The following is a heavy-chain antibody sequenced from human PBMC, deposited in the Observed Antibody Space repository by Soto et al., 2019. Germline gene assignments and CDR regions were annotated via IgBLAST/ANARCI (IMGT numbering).Heavy chain of an antibody. CDR1: GYTFTSYG. V-gene: IGHV1-18*01. CDR3: ARVKGARRYYYGSGSYSWFDP. Sequence: ASVKVSCKASGYTFTSYGISWVRQAPGQGLEWMGWISAYNGNTNYAQKLQGRVTMTTDTSTSTAYMELRSLRSDDTAVYYCARVKGARRYYYGSGSYSWFDPWGQGTLVTVSS. D-gene: IGHD3-10*01. J-gene: IGHJ5*02. CDR2: ISAYNGNT.